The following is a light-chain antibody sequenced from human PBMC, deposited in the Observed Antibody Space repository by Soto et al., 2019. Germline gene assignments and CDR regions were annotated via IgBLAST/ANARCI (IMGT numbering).Light chain of an antibody. CDR1: QSISSY. CDR2: AAS. V-gene: IGKV1-39*01. J-gene: IGKJ5*01. Sequence: DIQMTQSPSSLSASVGDRVTITCRASQSISSYLTWYQQKPGKAPKLLIYAASSLQSGVPSRFSGSGSVTDFTLTISSLQPEDFATYYCQQSYSTPQITFGQGTRLEIK. CDR3: QQSYSTPQIT.